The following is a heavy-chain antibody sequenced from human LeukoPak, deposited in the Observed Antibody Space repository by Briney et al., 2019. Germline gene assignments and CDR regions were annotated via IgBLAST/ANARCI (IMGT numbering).Heavy chain of an antibody. CDR3: AKDRSLSITMIVANL. Sequence: PGGSLRLSCAASGFTFSDYYMSWIRQAPGKGLEWISYITSRGSTIYYADSVKGRFTISRDNAKNSLYLQMNSLRAEDTAVYYCAKDRSLSITMIVANLWGQGTLVTVSS. CDR1: GFTFSDYY. V-gene: IGHV3-11*04. D-gene: IGHD3-22*01. J-gene: IGHJ4*02. CDR2: ITSRGSTI.